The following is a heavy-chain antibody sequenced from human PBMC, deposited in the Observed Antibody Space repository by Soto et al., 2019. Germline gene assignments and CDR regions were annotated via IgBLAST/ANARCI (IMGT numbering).Heavy chain of an antibody. Sequence: EVQLVESGGGLVQPGGSLRLSCAASGFTFSDHYMDWVRQAPGKGLEWVGRTRNKANSYTTEYAASVKGRFTISRDDSKISLYLQMNSLKTEYTAVYYCARVAVAGRGYYFDYWGQGTLVTVSS. CDR2: TRNKANSYTT. J-gene: IGHJ4*02. D-gene: IGHD6-19*01. CDR3: ARVAVAGRGYYFDY. V-gene: IGHV3-72*01. CDR1: GFTFSDHY.